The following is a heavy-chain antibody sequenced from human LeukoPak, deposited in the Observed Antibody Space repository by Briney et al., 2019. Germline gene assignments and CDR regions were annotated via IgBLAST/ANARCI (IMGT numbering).Heavy chain of an antibody. CDR1: GYSFTSYW. J-gene: IGHJ5*02. D-gene: IGHD6-13*01. CDR3: ARRAGYSSSWYGSFDP. CDR2: IYPGDSDT. V-gene: IGHV5-51*01. Sequence: GESLKISCKGSGYSFTSYWIGWVRQMPGKGPEWMGIIYPGDSDTRYSPSFQGQVTISADKSISTAYLQWSSLKASDTAMYYCARRAGYSSSWYGSFDPWGQGTLVTVSS.